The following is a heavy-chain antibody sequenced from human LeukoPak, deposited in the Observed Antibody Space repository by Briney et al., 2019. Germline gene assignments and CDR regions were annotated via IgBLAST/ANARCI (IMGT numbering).Heavy chain of an antibody. D-gene: IGHD5-18*01. V-gene: IGHV1-46*01. CDR3: ARDPVDTAMSDAFDI. Sequence: GASVKVSCKASGYTFTSYGISWVRQAPGQGLEWMGIINPSGGSTSYAQKFQGRVTMTRDTSTSTVYMELSSLRSEDTAVYYCARDPVDTAMSDAFDIWGQGTMVTVSS. CDR1: GYTFTSYG. J-gene: IGHJ3*02. CDR2: INPSGGST.